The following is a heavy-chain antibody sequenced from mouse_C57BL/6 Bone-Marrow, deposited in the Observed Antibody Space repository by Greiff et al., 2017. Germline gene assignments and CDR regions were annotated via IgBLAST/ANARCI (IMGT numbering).Heavy chain of an antibody. CDR2: IYPRSGNT. V-gene: IGHV1-81*01. CDR1: GYTFTSYG. CDR3: AREYGGSRVYFYV. D-gene: IGHD1-1*02. J-gene: IGHJ1*03. Sequence: QVQLQQSGAELARPGASVKLSCKASGYTFTSYGIRWVKQRTGQGLEWIGEIYPRSGNTYYNEKLKGKATLTADNSSSTAYMELRSLTSEASAGYVWAREYGGSRVYFYVWGTGTTVTVSS.